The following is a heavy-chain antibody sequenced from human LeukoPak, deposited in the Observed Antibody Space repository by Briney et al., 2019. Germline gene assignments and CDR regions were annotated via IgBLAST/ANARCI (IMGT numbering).Heavy chain of an antibody. Sequence: ASVKVSCKASGYTFTSYGISWVRQAPGQGLEWMGRISAYNGNTNYAQKLQGRVTMTTDTSTSTAYMELRSLRSDDTAVYYCARGWYYYDSSGYFHPFDPWGQGTLVTVSS. V-gene: IGHV1-18*01. CDR2: ISAYNGNT. J-gene: IGHJ5*02. D-gene: IGHD3-22*01. CDR3: ARGWYYYDSSGYFHPFDP. CDR1: GYTFTSYG.